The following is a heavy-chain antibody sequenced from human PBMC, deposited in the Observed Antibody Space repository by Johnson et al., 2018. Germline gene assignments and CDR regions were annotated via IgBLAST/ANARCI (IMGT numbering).Heavy chain of an antibody. D-gene: IGHD1-7*01. CDR3: AREGTGITESAFDI. CDR1: GGSFSGYY. V-gene: IGHV4-34*01. J-gene: IGHJ3*02. CDR2: INHSGST. Sequence: QVQLQQWGAGLLKPSETLSLTCAVYGGSFSGYYWSWIRQPPGTGLEWIGEINHSGSTDYNPSLKSRVTISVDTSKNQFSLKLSPVTAADTAVNYCAREGTGITESAFDIWGQGTMVTVSS.